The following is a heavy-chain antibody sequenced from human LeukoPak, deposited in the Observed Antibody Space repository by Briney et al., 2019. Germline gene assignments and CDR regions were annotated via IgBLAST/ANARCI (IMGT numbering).Heavy chain of an antibody. D-gene: IGHD3-10*01. J-gene: IGHJ4*02. CDR3: ARGGTSSMVRGVIQDH. V-gene: IGHV4-34*01. CDR2: INHSGST. CDR1: GVSFSGYY. Sequence: SETLSLTCAVYGVSFSGYYWSWVRQPPGKGLEWLGEINHSGSTNYNPSLKSRVTISVDTSKNQFSLKLSSVTAADTAVYYCARGGTSSMVRGVIQDHWGQGTLVTVSS.